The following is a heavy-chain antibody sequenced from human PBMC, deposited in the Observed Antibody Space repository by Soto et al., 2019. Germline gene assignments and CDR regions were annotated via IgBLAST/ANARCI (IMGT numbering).Heavy chain of an antibody. CDR3: ARDSLAITIFGVGWVDP. V-gene: IGHV4-34*01. J-gene: IGHJ5*02. CDR2: INHSGST. CDR1: GGSFSGYY. D-gene: IGHD3-3*01. Sequence: SETLSLTCAVYGGSFSGYYWSWIRQPPGKGLEWIGEINHSGSTNYNPSLKSRVTISVDTSKNQFSLKLSSVTAADTAVYYCARDSLAITIFGVGWVDPWGQGTLVTVSS.